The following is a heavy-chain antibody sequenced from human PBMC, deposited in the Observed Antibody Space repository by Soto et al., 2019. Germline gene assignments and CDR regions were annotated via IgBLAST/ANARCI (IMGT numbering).Heavy chain of an antibody. Sequence: AATXSLTCIVSGCSVTIYTWSWVRQPANKGLEWIGRVFSSVSDTYSPSLKSRVLISMDTPENRISLKLDSVTAADAGVYYCTRDRMKNGDTWGPGTLVTVYS. CDR2: VFSSVSD. CDR1: GCSVTIYT. V-gene: IGHV4-4*07. CDR3: TRDRMKNGDT. J-gene: IGHJ4*02. D-gene: IGHD2-21*02.